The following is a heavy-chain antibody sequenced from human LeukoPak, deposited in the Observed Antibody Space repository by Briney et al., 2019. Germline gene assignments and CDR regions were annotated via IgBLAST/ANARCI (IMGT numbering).Heavy chain of an antibody. V-gene: IGHV1-69*05. Sequence: GASVKVSCKASGGTFSSYAISWVRQAPGQGLEWMGGIIPIFGTANYAQKFQGRVTITTDESTSTAYMELSSLRSEDTAVYYCARGVTTTQYFQHWGQGTLVTVSS. J-gene: IGHJ1*01. CDR3: ARGVTTTQYFQH. CDR1: GGTFSSYA. CDR2: IIPIFGTA. D-gene: IGHD4-11*01.